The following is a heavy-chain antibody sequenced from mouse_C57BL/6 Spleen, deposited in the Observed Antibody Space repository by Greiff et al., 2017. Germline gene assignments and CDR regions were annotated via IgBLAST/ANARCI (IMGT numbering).Heavy chain of an antibody. V-gene: IGHV1-82*01. CDR3: ARHSSGYRYYAMDY. J-gene: IGHJ4*01. CDR1: GYAFSSSW. Sequence: QVQLQQSGPELVKPGASVKISCKASGYAFSSSWMNWVKQRPGKGLEWIGRIYPGDGDTNYNGKFKGKATLTADKSSSTAYMQLSSLTSEDSAVYFCARHSSGYRYYAMDYWGQGTSVTVSS. CDR2: IYPGDGDT. D-gene: IGHD3-2*02.